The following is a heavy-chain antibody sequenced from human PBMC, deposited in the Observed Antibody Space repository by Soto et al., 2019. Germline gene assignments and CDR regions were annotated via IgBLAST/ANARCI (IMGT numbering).Heavy chain of an antibody. Sequence: QVVLLQSGAEVKEPGSSVRVSCQVSGSTFNNFAFSWVRQAPGHGPEWMGGIVVDSNTAEYSQRFQDRVTITADTSTDTLYMELGSLTFAATAVYYCARAIKRWEVNYYFDFWGQGTLVTVSS. CDR1: GSTFNNFA. V-gene: IGHV1-69*06. CDR3: ARAIKRWEVNYYFDF. J-gene: IGHJ4*02. D-gene: IGHD1-26*01. CDR2: IVVDSNTA.